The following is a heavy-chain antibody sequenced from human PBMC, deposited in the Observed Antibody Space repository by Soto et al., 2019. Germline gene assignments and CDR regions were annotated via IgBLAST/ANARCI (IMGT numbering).Heavy chain of an antibody. V-gene: IGHV1-18*01. D-gene: IGHD1-1*01. CDR2: ISAYNGNT. CDR1: GYTFTSYG. Sequence: ASVKVSCKASGYTFTSYGISWVRQAPGQGLEWMGWISAYNGNTNYAQKLQGRVTMTTDTSTSTAYMELRSLRSDDTAVYYCARPLTYNYGLLNGFDFWGQGILVTVSS. CDR3: ARPLTYNYGLLNGFDF. J-gene: IGHJ4*02.